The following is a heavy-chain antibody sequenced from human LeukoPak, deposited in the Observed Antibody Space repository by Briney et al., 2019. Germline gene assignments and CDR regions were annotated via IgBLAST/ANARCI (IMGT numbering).Heavy chain of an antibody. J-gene: IGHJ5*02. CDR1: GGSISSSSYY. D-gene: IGHD5-24*01. CDR3: ARDRRRDGYNWSRVWFDP. CDR2: IYYSGST. Sequence: SETLSLTCTVSGGSISSSSYYWGWIRQPPGKGLEWIGSIYYSGSTYYPSLKSRVTISVDTSKNQFSLKLSSVTAADTAVYYCARDRRRDGYNWSRVWFDPWGQGTLVTVSS. V-gene: IGHV4-39*07.